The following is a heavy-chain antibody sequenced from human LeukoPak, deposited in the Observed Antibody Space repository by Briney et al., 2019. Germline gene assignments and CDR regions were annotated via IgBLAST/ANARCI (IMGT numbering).Heavy chain of an antibody. CDR2: FKSKTDGGTT. Sequence: PGGSLRLSCAASGFTFSNIWMSWVRQAPGKGLEWVGTFKSKTDGGTTDYSAPVKGRFTISRDDSKNTLYLQMNSLKTEDTAMYYCTTLSLTYGDSTFDYWGQGTLVTVSS. D-gene: IGHD4-17*01. V-gene: IGHV3-15*01. CDR1: GFTFSNIW. J-gene: IGHJ4*02. CDR3: TTLSLTYGDSTFDY.